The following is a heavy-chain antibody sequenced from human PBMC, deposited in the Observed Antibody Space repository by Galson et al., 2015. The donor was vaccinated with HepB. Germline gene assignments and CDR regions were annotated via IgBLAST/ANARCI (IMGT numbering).Heavy chain of an antibody. CDR1: GFTFSSYA. D-gene: IGHD6-19*01. Sequence: SLRLSCAASGFTFSSYAMSWVRQAPGKGLEWVSAISGSGGSTYYADSVKGRFTISRDNSKNTLYLQMNSLRAEDTAVYYCAKTRARYSSGWYDFDYWGQGTLVTVSS. J-gene: IGHJ4*02. CDR3: AKTRARYSSGWYDFDY. V-gene: IGHV3-23*01. CDR2: ISGSGGST.